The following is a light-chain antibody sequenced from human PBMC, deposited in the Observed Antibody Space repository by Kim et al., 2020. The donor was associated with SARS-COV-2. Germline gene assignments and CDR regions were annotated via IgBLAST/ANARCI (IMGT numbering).Light chain of an antibody. J-gene: IGLJ3*02. CDR1: SSDVGGYKY. Sequence: QSITNSCTGTSSDVGGYKYDSWYQQHPGNAPQLMIYGVSKRPSGISNRFSGSKSGNTASLTISGLQAEDEADYYCTSYTSSNDWVFGGGTQLTVL. CDR2: GVS. V-gene: IGLV2-14*04. CDR3: TSYTSSNDWV.